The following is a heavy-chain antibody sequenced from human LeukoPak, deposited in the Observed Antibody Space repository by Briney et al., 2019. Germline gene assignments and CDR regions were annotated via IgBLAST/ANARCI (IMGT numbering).Heavy chain of an antibody. CDR1: GFTFSSYA. J-gene: IGHJ6*03. CDR3: AKFEGLELPGDYYYYYMDV. CDR2: ISGSGGST. Sequence: GGSLRLSWAASGFTFSSYAMSWVRQAPGKGLEWVSAISGSGGSTYYADSVKGRFTISRDNSKNTLYLQMNSLRAEDTAVYYCAKFEGLELPGDYYYYYMDVWGKGTTVTVSS. D-gene: IGHD1-7*01. V-gene: IGHV3-23*01.